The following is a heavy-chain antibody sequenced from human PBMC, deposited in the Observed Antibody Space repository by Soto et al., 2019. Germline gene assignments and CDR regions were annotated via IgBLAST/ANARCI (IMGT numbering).Heavy chain of an antibody. J-gene: IGHJ3*02. Sequence: EVHLVESGGGLVKPGGALRLSCAASGFTFSDYSMNWVRQAPGKGLEWVSSISTSSSYIYYVDSVKGRFTISRDNAKTSLYLQMDSLRAEDTAVYFCARVRIAAHDAFDIWGRGTMVTVSS. CDR2: ISTSSSYI. D-gene: IGHD6-13*01. CDR3: ARVRIAAHDAFDI. V-gene: IGHV3-21*01. CDR1: GFTFSDYS.